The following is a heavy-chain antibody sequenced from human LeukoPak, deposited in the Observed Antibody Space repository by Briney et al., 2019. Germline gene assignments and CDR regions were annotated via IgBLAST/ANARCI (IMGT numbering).Heavy chain of an antibody. CDR3: ARENYYGSGSSNLNWFDP. D-gene: IGHD3-10*01. V-gene: IGHV3-21*01. Sequence: PGGSLRLSCAASGFTFSSYSMNWVRHAPGKGLEWVSSISSSSSYIYYADSVKGRFTISRDNAKNSLYLQMNSLRAEDTAVYYCARENYYGSGSSNLNWFDPWGQGTLVTVSS. J-gene: IGHJ5*02. CDR2: ISSSSSYI. CDR1: GFTFSSYS.